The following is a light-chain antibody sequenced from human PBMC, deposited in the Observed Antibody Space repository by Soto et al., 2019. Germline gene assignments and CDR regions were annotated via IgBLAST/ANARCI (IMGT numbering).Light chain of an antibody. V-gene: IGKV2-28*01. CDR2: LGS. Sequence: DIVMTQSPLSLPVTPGEPASISCRSSQSLLHRTGYMHLDWYLQKPGQSPQLLTYLGSHRASVVPERLSGSGSGTDFTLKISRVENEDVEVYYCMQSLEPPYTFCHGTKLEI. CDR3: MQSLEPPYT. CDR1: QSLLHRTGYMH. J-gene: IGKJ2*01.